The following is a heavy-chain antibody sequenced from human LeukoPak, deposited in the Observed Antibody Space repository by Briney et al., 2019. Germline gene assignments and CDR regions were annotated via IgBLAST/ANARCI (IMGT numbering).Heavy chain of an antibody. D-gene: IGHD2-2*01. V-gene: IGHV1-69*04. CDR2: IIPILGIA. CDR1: GGTFSSYA. J-gene: IGHJ5*02. Sequence: GASVKVSCKASGGTFSSYAISWVRQAPGQGLEWMGRIIPILGIANYAQKFQGRVTITADKSTSTAYMELSSLRSEDTAVYHCARVSRSCSSTSCYAGYAWFDPWGQGTLVTVSS. CDR3: ARVSRSCSSTSCYAGYAWFDP.